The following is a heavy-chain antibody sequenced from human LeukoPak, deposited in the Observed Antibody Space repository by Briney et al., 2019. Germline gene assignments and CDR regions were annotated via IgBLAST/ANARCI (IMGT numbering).Heavy chain of an antibody. CDR1: GFTFSSYW. V-gene: IGHV3-7*01. J-gene: IGHJ4*02. D-gene: IGHD3-10*01. CDR2: IKQDGSEK. Sequence: GGSLRLSCAAFGFTFSSYWMSWVRQAPGKGLEWVANIKQDGSEKYYVDSVKGRFTISRDNAKNSLYLQMNSLRAEDTAVYYCARAPPSWFGDQEGLDYWGQGTLVTVSS. CDR3: ARAPPSWFGDQEGLDY.